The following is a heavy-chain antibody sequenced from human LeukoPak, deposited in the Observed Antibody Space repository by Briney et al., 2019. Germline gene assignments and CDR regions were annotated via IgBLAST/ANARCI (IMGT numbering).Heavy chain of an antibody. CDR1: AFTFSSYW. D-gene: IGHD2-2*01. CDR2: MKEDGGEI. CDR3: AKDHYIVLLPAA. V-gene: IGHV3-7*03. J-gene: IGHJ4*02. Sequence: PGGSLRLSCEASAFTFSSYWMSWVRQAPGKGLEWVANMKEDGGEINYVDSVKGRFTISRDNSKNTLYLQMNSLRAEDTAVYYCAKDHYIVLLPAARGQGTLVTVSS.